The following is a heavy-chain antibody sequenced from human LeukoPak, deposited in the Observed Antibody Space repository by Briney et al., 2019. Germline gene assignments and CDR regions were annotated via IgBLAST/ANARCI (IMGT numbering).Heavy chain of an antibody. V-gene: IGHV1-18*01. D-gene: IGHD6-13*01. J-gene: IGHJ4*02. CDR3: ASSSSWYIGDL. Sequence: GSSVKVSCRASCYTFTSYGISWVRQAPGQGLEWMGWISAYNGNTNYAQKLQGKVTMTTDTSTSTAYIELRSLRSDDTAVYYWASSSSWYIGDLWGQGTLVTVSS. CDR2: ISAYNGNT. CDR1: CYTFTSYG.